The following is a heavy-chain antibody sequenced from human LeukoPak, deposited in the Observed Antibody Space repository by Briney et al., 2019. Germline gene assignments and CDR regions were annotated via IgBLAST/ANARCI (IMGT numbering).Heavy chain of an antibody. CDR3: ARTRGGGPGGHFDS. Sequence: PGGSLRLSCAASGFSFNDEYMSWIRQAPGQGLQWIAYISASGDFRRSTDSVKGQFTISRDNAKRLLYLQMDSLGEEDTAVYYCARTRGGGPGGHFDSWGQGVLVIVSS. V-gene: IGHV3-11*01. CDR2: ISASGDFR. J-gene: IGHJ4*02. CDR1: GFSFNDEY. D-gene: IGHD3-10*01.